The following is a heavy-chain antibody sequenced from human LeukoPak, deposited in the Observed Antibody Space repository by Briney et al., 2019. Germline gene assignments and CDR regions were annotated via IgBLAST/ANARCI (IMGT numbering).Heavy chain of an antibody. CDR1: GDSVSSNSAA. D-gene: IGHD6-13*01. V-gene: IGHV6-1*01. Sequence: SQTLSLTCAISGDSVSSNSAAWNWIRLSPSRGLEWLGRTYYRSKWYNDYAVSVRSRITINPDTSKNQFSLQLNSVTPEDTAVYYCAREYSTYPYYYYGMDVWGQGTTVTVSS. CDR2: TYYRSKWYN. CDR3: AREYSTYPYYYYGMDV. J-gene: IGHJ6*02.